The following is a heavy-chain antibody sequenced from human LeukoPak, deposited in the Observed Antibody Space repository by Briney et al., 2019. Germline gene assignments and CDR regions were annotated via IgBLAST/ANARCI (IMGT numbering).Heavy chain of an antibody. CDR3: ARPLDTTLVNAFDI. CDR2: VYYSGST. V-gene: IGHV4-59*05. CDR1: GGSISSYY. Sequence: SETLSLTCTVSGGSISSYYWSWIRQPPGKGLEYIGSVYYSGSTYYNPSLRSRVTISVDRSKNQFSLRLNSVTAADTAVYYCARPLDTTLVNAFDIWGPGTSHRL. D-gene: IGHD5-18*01. J-gene: IGHJ3*02.